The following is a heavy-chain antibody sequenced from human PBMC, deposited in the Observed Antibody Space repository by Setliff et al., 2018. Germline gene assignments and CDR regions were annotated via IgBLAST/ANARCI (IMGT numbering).Heavy chain of an antibody. CDR3: ARVESMVRGKNILRHFDY. D-gene: IGHD3-10*01. CDR2: VAIYNGNT. Sequence: ASVKVSCKASGYSFSDSAVNWVRQAPGQGLDWMGWVAIYNGNTKYAQNLQGRLTLSTDRSTSTVYMELGSLTTDDTAIYYCARVESMVRGKNILRHFDYWGQGTQVTVSS. V-gene: IGHV1-18*01. J-gene: IGHJ4*02. CDR1: GYSFSDSA.